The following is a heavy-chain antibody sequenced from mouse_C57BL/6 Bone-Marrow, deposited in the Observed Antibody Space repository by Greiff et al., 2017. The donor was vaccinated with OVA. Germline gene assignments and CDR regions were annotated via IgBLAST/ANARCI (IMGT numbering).Heavy chain of an antibody. J-gene: IGHJ4*01. CDR3: ARTDWDYAMDY. CDR2: IWSGGST. V-gene: IGHV2-2*01. CDR1: GFSLTSYG. Sequence: QVQLQQSGPGLVQPSQSLSITCTVSGFSLTSYGVHWVRQSPAKGLEWLGVIWSGGSTDYNAAFISRLSISKDNSKSQVFFKMNSLQADDTAIYYCARTDWDYAMDYWGQGTSVTVSS.